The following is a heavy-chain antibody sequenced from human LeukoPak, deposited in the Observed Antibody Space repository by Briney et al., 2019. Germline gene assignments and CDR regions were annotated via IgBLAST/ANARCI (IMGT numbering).Heavy chain of an antibody. J-gene: IGHJ4*02. D-gene: IGHD2-2*01. CDR1: GFTLSSYS. CDR3: ARSCSSTSCSDY. V-gene: IGHV3-21*01. CDR2: ISSSSSYI. Sequence: GGSLRLSCAASGFTLSSYSMNWVRQAPGRGLEWVSSISSSSSYIYYADSVKGRFTISRDNAKNSLYLQMNSLRAEDTAVYYCARSCSSTSCSDYWGQGTLVTVSS.